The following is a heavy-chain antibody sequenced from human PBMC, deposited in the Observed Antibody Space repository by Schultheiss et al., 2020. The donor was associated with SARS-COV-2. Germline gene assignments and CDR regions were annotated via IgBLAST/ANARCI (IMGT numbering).Heavy chain of an antibody. V-gene: IGHV4-4*02. Sequence: TLSLTCAVSGGSISSSNWWSWVRQPPGKGLEWIGEIYHSGSTNYNPSLKSRVTISVDKSKNQFSLKLSSVTAADTAVYYCARANQLLYDYYYYGMDVWGQGTTVTVSS. CDR2: IYHSGST. J-gene: IGHJ6*02. CDR3: ARANQLLYDYYYYGMDV. D-gene: IGHD2-2*02. CDR1: GGSISSSNW.